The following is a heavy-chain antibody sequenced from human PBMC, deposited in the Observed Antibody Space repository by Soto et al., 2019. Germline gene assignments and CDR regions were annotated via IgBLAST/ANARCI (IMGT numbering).Heavy chain of an antibody. CDR1: GFTFSSYG. Sequence: PGGSLRLSCAASGFTFSSYGMHWVRQAPGKGLEWVAVISYDGSNKYYADSVKGRFTISRDNSKNTLYLQMNSLRAEDTAVYYCAKDRLYCSSTSCYRSFYYYYGMDVWGQGTTVTVSS. D-gene: IGHD2-2*02. J-gene: IGHJ6*02. V-gene: IGHV3-30*18. CDR3: AKDRLYCSSTSCYRSFYYYYGMDV. CDR2: ISYDGSNK.